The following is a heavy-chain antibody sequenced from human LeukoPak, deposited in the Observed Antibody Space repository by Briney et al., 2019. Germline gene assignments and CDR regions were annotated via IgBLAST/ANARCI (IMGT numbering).Heavy chain of an antibody. CDR2: IYYSGST. V-gene: IGHV4-59*01. CDR1: GGSISSYY. J-gene: IGHJ4*02. Sequence: PSETLSLTCTVSGGSISSYYWSWIRQPPGKGLEWIGYIYYSGSTNYNPSLKSRVTISVDTSKNQFSLKLSSVTAANTAVYYCARWAHYDILTGSKTVGYYFDYWGQGTLVTVSS. CDR3: ARWAHYDILTGSKTVGYYFDY. D-gene: IGHD3-9*01.